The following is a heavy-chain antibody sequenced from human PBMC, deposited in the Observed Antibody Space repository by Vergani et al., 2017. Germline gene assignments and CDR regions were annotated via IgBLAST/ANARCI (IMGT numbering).Heavy chain of an antibody. V-gene: IGHV1-2*02. Sequence: QVQLVQSGAEVKKPGASVKVSCKASGYTFTGYYMHWVRQAPGQGLEWMGWINPNSGGTNYAQKFQGRVTMTRDTSISTADRELSRLRSDDTAVYYCVGGDFWSGTPFDAFDIWGQGTMVTVSS. CDR3: VGGDFWSGTPFDAFDI. CDR1: GYTFTGYY. D-gene: IGHD3-3*01. CDR2: INPNSGGT. J-gene: IGHJ3*02.